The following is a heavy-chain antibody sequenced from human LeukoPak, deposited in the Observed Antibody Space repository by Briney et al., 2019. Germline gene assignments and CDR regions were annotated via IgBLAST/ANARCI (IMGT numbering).Heavy chain of an antibody. D-gene: IGHD1-26*01. CDR2: IYSGGST. CDR3: ARVGGSYYIDY. V-gene: IGHV3-53*01. CDR1: GFTFSDYY. Sequence: PGGSLRLSCAASGFTFSDYYMSWIRQAPGKGLEWVSVIYSGGSTHYADSVKGRFTISRDNSKNTLYLQMNSLRAEDTAVYYCARVGGSYYIDYWGQGTLVTVSS. J-gene: IGHJ4*02.